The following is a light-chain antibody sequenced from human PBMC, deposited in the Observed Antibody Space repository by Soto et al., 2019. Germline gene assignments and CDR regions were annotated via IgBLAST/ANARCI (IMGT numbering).Light chain of an antibody. CDR2: EVN. CDR1: SSDVGGYNF. V-gene: IGLV2-8*01. Sequence: QSVLTQPPSASGSPGQSVTISCPGTSSDVGGYNFVSWFQQNPGKAPKLIIYEVNKRPSGVPDRFSGSKSGNTASLTVSGLQAEDEADYYCNSYAGSNNFVVFGGGTKLTVL. CDR3: NSYAGSNNFVV. J-gene: IGLJ2*01.